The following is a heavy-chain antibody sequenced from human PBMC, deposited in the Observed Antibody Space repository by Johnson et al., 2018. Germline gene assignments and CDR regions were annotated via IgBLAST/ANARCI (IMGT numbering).Heavy chain of an antibody. V-gene: IGHV3-21*01. CDR3: ARSQAAYYGDYVGAEYVQH. CDR1: GFTFSSYS. J-gene: IGHJ1*01. D-gene: IGHD4-17*01. CDR2: ISSSSSYI. Sequence: VQLVQSGGGVVQPGRSLRLSCAASGFTFSSYSMNWVRQAPGKGLEWVSSISSSSSYIHYADSLKGRFTISRDNAKNSLYLQMNSLRAEDTAVYYCARSQAAYYGDYVGAEYVQHWGQGTLVTVSS.